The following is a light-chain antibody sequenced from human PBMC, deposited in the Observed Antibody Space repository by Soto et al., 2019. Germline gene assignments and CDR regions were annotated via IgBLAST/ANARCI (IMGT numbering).Light chain of an antibody. CDR2: GNT. Sequence: QAVVTQSPSVSGAPGHSVTISCTGNRSNIGAGYDVNWYQQLPGTAPKLLIYGNTNRPSGVPDRFSASKSGTSASLAITGLQAEDEADYYCQSYDSSLSGYVFGSGTKLTVL. CDR3: QSYDSSLSGYV. J-gene: IGLJ1*01. V-gene: IGLV1-40*01. CDR1: RSNIGAGYD.